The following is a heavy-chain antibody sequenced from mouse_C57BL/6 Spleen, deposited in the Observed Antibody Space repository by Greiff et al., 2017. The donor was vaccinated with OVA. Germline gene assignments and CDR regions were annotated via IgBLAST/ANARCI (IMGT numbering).Heavy chain of an antibody. V-gene: IGHV5-17*01. Sequence: EVQLQESGGGLVKPGGSLKLSCAASGFTFSDYGMHWVRQAPEKGLEWVAYISSGSSTIYYADTVTGRFTITSDTAKNTLFLHMTSLRSEDTAMYYCARGDAWFAYWGQGTLVTVSA. J-gene: IGHJ3*01. CDR2: ISSGSSTI. CDR1: GFTFSDYG. CDR3: ARGDAWFAY.